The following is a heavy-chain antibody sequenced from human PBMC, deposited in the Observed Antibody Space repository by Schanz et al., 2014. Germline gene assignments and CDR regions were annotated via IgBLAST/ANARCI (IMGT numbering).Heavy chain of an antibody. V-gene: IGHV1-69*02. J-gene: IGHJ3*02. D-gene: IGHD5-18*01. Sequence: QVQLVQSGAEVKKPGSSMKVSCKASGGTFSSDTFSWVRQAPGQGLEWMGRIVPIAGITNYAQRFQGRVTITADKSSDTAYMELRSLRSDDTALYYCTRGGYSYALSAFDIWGQGTMVTVSS. CDR2: IVPIAGIT. CDR1: GGTFSSDT. CDR3: TRGGYSYALSAFDI.